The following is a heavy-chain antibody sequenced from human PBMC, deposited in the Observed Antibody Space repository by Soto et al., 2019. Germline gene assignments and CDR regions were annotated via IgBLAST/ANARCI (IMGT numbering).Heavy chain of an antibody. CDR3: ARGDLKRPKNELLAYFEY. D-gene: IGHD1-7*01. CDR2: ISMTSTYR. Sequence: PGGSLRLSCAASVFTFSDYYMNLIRQSPGKGLEWISYISMTSTYRQYSDSVKGRFTLSRYNAKNSLLLHMNSLRADETAVYYCARGDLKRPKNELLAYFEYWGQGTKVTVSS. J-gene: IGHJ4*02. CDR1: VFTFSDYY. V-gene: IGHV3-11*06.